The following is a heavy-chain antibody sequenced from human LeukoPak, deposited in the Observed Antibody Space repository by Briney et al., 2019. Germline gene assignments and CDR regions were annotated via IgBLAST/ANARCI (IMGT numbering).Heavy chain of an antibody. Sequence: GGSLRLSCAASGFTLSSYAMSWVRQAPGKGLEWVSAISGSGGSTYYADSVKGRFTISRDNSKNTLYLQMSGLRAEDTAVYHCAKGTGDTGYYFDYWGQGTLVTVSS. CDR2: ISGSGGST. CDR1: GFTLSSYA. J-gene: IGHJ4*02. D-gene: IGHD7-27*01. V-gene: IGHV3-23*01. CDR3: AKGTGDTGYYFDY.